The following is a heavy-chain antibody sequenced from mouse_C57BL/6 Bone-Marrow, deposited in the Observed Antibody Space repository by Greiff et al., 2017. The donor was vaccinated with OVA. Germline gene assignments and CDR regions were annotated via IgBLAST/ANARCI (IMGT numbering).Heavy chain of an antibody. Sequence: EVKLMESGGGLVQPGGSLKLSCAASGFTFSDYGMAWVRQAPRKGPEWVAFISNLAYSIYYADTVTGRFTISSENAKNTLYLEMSSLRSEDTAMYYCARGEYYYGSTSFAYWGQGTLVTVSA. V-gene: IGHV5-15*01. CDR2: ISNLAYSI. J-gene: IGHJ3*01. CDR3: ARGEYYYGSTSFAY. CDR1: GFTFSDYG. D-gene: IGHD1-1*01.